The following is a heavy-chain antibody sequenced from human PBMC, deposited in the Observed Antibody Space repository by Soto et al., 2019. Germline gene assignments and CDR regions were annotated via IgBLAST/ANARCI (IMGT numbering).Heavy chain of an antibody. D-gene: IGHD1-26*01. CDR2: ISAYNGNT. J-gene: IGHJ6*02. Sequence: GASVKVSCKASGYTFTSYGISWVRQAPGQGLEWMGWISAYNGNTNYAQKLQGRVTMTTDTSTSTAYMELRSLRSDDTAVYYCARDSPPLVGATRYYYYGMDVWGQGTTVTVSS. CDR1: GYTFTSYG. V-gene: IGHV1-18*01. CDR3: ARDSPPLVGATRYYYYGMDV.